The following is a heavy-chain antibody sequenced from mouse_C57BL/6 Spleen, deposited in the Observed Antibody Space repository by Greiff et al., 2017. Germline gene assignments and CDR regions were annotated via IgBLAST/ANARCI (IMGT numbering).Heavy chain of an antibody. V-gene: IGHV1-54*01. D-gene: IGHD2-3*01. J-gene: IGHJ2*01. CDR2: INPGSGGT. CDR1: GYAFTNYL. Sequence: QVQLQQSGAELVRPGTSVKVSCKASGYAFTNYLIEWVKQRPGQGLEWIGVINPGSGGTNYNEKFKGKATLTADKSSSTADMQLSSLTSEDSAVYFCARSGDGYYVDYWGQGTTLTVSS. CDR3: ARSGDGYYVDY.